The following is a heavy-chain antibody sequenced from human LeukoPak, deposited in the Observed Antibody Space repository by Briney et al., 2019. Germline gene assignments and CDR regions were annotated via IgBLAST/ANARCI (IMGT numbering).Heavy chain of an antibody. V-gene: IGHV3-23*01. J-gene: IGHJ4*02. CDR2: ISGSGGST. CDR1: GFTFSSYA. CDR3: AKLFVPAATGAYFDY. D-gene: IGHD2-2*01. Sequence: GGSLRLSCAASGFTFSSYAMSWVRQAPGKGLGWVSAISGSGGSTYYADSVKGRFTISRDNSKNTLYLQMNSLRAEDTAVYYCAKLFVPAATGAYFDYWGQGTLVTVSS.